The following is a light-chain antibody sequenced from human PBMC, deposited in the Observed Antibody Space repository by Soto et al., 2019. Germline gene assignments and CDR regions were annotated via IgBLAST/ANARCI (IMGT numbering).Light chain of an antibody. Sequence: QSVLTQPASVSGSPGQSITISCTGTSSDIGAYNYVSWYRQHPGKAPKLLIYDVTDRPSGVSNRFSASKSGNTASLTISGLQAEDEANYYCSSYTRSSTAVVFGGGTKVTVL. J-gene: IGLJ2*01. CDR2: DVT. CDR3: SSYTRSSTAVV. V-gene: IGLV2-14*01. CDR1: SSDIGAYNY.